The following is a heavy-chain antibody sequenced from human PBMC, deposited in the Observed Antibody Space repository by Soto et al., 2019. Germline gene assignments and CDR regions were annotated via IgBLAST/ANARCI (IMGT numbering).Heavy chain of an antibody. CDR3: ARDEHGMDV. Sequence: PSETLSLTCAVYGGSFSGYYWSWTRQPPGKGLEWIGEINHSGSTNYNPSLKSRVTISVDTSKNQFSLKLSSVTAADTAVYYCARDEHGMDVWGQGTTVTVSS. CDR2: INHSGST. V-gene: IGHV4-34*01. J-gene: IGHJ6*02. CDR1: GGSFSGYY.